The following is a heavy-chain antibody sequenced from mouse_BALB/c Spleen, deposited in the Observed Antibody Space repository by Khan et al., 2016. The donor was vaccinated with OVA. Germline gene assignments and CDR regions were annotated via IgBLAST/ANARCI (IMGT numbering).Heavy chain of an antibody. J-gene: IGHJ3*01. V-gene: IGHV1-54*01. CDR3: SRSGYGFGAY. CDR2: INPGSGGT. CDR1: GYAFSNYL. D-gene: IGHD3-2*02. Sequence: QVQLKQSGAELVRPGTSVKVSCKASGYAFSNYLIEWLKQRPGQGLEWIGVINPGSGGTKYNEKFKDKATLTAETSSSTAYMQLSSLTSDDSALYFCSRSGYGFGAYWGPGTLVTVSA.